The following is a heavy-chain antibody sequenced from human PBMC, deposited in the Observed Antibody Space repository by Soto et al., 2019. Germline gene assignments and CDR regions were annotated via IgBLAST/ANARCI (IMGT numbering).Heavy chain of an antibody. CDR1: GYTFINYG. J-gene: IGHJ6*02. Sequence: QVHLVQSGSEVKKPGASVKVSCKTSGYTFINYGISWVRQAPGQGLEWMGWISPYNDDTKYAQNFQGRVTMTTDTSTRTAYMNVRSLSSDDTAIYYCARDAFYAGSGRYSYGYSPPRFYARDVCGQGTTVTVS. CDR3: ARDAFYAGSGRYSYGYSPPRFYARDV. CDR2: ISPYNDDT. D-gene: IGHD5-18*01. V-gene: IGHV1-18*01.